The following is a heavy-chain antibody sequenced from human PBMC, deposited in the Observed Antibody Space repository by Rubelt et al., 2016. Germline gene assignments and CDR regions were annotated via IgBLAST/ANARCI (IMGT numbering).Heavy chain of an antibody. V-gene: IGHV1-18*01. Sequence: QVQLVQSGAEVKKPGASVKVSCKASGYTFTSYGISWVRQAPGQGLEWMGWISAYNGNTNFAKKFQGRVTMATDTSTRTAYRERGRRRSDDTDVYYCARVSSGWYAPFIFWGQGTLVTVSS. D-gene: IGHD6-19*01. CDR2: ISAYNGNT. CDR1: GYTFTSYG. J-gene: IGHJ4*02. CDR3: ARVSSGWYAPFIF.